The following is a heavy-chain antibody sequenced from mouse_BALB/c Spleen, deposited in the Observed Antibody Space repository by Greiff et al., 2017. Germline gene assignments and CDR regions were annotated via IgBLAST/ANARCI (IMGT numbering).Heavy chain of an antibody. CDR2: INSNGGST. Sequence: EVHLVESGGGLVKPGGSLKLSCAASGFTFSSYYMSWVRQTPGKRLELVAAINSNGGSTYYPDTVKGRFTISRDNAKNTLYLQMSSLKSEDTAVYYCARHEGLRLYWYFDVWGAGTTVTVSS. V-gene: IGHV5-6-2*01. CDR1: GFTFSSYY. CDR3: ARHEGLRLYWYFDV. D-gene: IGHD2-4*01. J-gene: IGHJ1*01.